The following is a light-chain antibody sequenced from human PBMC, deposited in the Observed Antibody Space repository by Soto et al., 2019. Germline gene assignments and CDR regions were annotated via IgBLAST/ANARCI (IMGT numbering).Light chain of an antibody. CDR1: QGISSF. CDR3: QQLNIDSYPIT. J-gene: IGKJ5*01. Sequence: IQLTQSPSSLSASIGDRVTITCRASQGISSFLAWYQQKPGKAPKLLIYAASTLQIGIPSKFSGSGSGTDFTLNISSLQPEDFAAYYCQQLNIDSYPITFGQGTRLEIK. V-gene: IGKV1-9*01. CDR2: AAS.